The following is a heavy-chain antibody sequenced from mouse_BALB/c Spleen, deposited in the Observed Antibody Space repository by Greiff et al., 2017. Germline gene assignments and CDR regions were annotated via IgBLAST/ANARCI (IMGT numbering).Heavy chain of an antibody. V-gene: IGHV14-3*02. CDR1: GFNIKDTY. Sequence: VQLQQSGAELVKPGASVKLSCTASGFNIKDTYMHWVKQRPEQGLEWIGRIDPANGNTKYDPKFQGKATITADTSSNTAYLQLSSLTSEDTAVYYCASPYVFDDWGQGTTLTVSS. CDR2: IDPANGNT. J-gene: IGHJ2*01. D-gene: IGHD2-14*01. CDR3: ASPYVFDD.